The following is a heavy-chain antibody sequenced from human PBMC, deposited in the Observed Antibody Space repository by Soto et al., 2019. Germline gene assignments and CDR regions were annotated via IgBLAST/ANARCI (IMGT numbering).Heavy chain of an antibody. J-gene: IGHJ5*02. D-gene: IGHD1-26*01. V-gene: IGHV3-23*01. CDR2: IRGSGAES. CDR3: ARSEGADGVVWFDP. CDR1: GFSFSNFA. Sequence: VQLLQSGGDLVQPGGSLRVSCVASGFSFSNFAMSWVRQAPGKGLEWVSGIRGSGAESHYADSVRGRFTISRDNSKNTVYLEMHSLNVGDTAVYYCARSEGADGVVWFDPWGQGTLVTVSS.